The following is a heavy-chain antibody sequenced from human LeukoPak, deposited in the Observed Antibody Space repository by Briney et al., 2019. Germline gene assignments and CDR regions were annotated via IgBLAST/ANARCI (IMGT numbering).Heavy chain of an antibody. CDR1: GLSFGDYT. V-gene: IGHV3-43*01. CDR3: AKGPTMPPYYPSGNYYGTKAQFDS. J-gene: IGHJ4*02. CDR2: ISGNGADT. D-gene: IGHD3-3*01. Sequence: GGSLRLSCEASGLSFGDYTMHWVRQAPGKGLEWVSLISGNGADTKYADYVRGRFTVSRDNSKSSVYLQMNSLSTEDTALYYCAKGPTMPPYYPSGNYYGTKAQFDSWGQGTLVTVSS.